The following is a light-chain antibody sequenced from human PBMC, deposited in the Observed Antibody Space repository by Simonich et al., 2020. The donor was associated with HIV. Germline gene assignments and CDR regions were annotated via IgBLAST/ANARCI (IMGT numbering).Light chain of an antibody. J-gene: IGKJ4*01. CDR2: DAS. CDR1: QDIRNY. Sequence: DIQMTQSPSSLSASVGDRDTITIQASQDIRNYLNWYQQKPGKAPKLLIYDASNLETGFPSRFSGSGSGTDFTFTISSLQPEDIATYYCQQYDNLPPLTFGGGTKVEIK. V-gene: IGKV1-33*01. CDR3: QQYDNLPPLT.